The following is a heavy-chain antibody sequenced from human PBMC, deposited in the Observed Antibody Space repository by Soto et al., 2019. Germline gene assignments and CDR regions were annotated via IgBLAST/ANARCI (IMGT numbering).Heavy chain of an antibody. CDR1: GFTFSTAW. CDR3: VRNRGEWYDFDY. D-gene: IGHD3-16*01. Sequence: EVRLVESGGGLVKPGESLRLSCTVSGFTFSTAWMSWVRQSPGKGLEWVGRIKRKTDGGTPDYAAPVKGRFTISRDDSKNTLYLQMPSLRSEDTAIYFCVRNRGEWYDFDYWGRGTQVTVSS. V-gene: IGHV3-15*01. CDR2: IKRKTDGGTP. J-gene: IGHJ4*02.